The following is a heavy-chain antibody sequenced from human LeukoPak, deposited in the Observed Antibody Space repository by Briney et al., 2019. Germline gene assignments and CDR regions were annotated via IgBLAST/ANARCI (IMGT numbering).Heavy chain of an antibody. CDR2: ISTSDRRV. CDR1: GFTFSDRY. D-gene: IGHD4-23*01. CDR3: ARDRAVGASDSYDL. J-gene: IGHJ3*01. Sequence: PGGSLRLSCTGSGFTFSDRYMAWIRQRPGKGLEWLSYISTSDRRVYLADSVKGRFTVSRDDARKSLFLQMNSLRHDDTAVYYCARDRAVGASDSYDLWGPGTMVIVSS. V-gene: IGHV3-11*04.